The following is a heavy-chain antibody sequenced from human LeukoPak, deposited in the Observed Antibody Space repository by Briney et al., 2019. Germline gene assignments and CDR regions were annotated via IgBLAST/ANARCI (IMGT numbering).Heavy chain of an antibody. CDR2: ISSSGSTK. CDR3: AKDSYYGSGSYEYFDY. V-gene: IGHV3-48*03. Sequence: GGSLRLSCAASGFTFSSYEMNWVRQAPGKGLEWVSYISSSGSTKYYVDSVKGRFTISIDNAKNSLYLQMNSLRAEDTALYYCAKDSYYGSGSYEYFDYWGQGTVVTVSS. CDR1: GFTFSSYE. J-gene: IGHJ4*02. D-gene: IGHD3-10*01.